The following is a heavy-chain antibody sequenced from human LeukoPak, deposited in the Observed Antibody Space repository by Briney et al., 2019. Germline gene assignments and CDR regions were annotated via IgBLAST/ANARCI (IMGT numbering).Heavy chain of an antibody. Sequence: GGSLRLSCAASGFTFSSYEMNWVRQAPGKGLEWVSYISSSGSTIYYADSVKGRFTISRDNAKNSLYLQMNSLRAEDTAVYYRARGMVVAPLDYWGQGTLVTVSS. V-gene: IGHV3-48*03. CDR3: ARGMVVAPLDY. D-gene: IGHD2-15*01. CDR2: ISSSGSTI. CDR1: GFTFSSYE. J-gene: IGHJ4*02.